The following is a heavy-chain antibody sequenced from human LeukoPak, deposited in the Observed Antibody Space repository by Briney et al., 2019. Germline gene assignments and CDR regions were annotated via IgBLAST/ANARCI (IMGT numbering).Heavy chain of an antibody. CDR3: ARDSTVTTFDY. D-gene: IGHD4-17*01. CDR1: GVSFSGYY. J-gene: IGHJ4*02. Sequence: TSETLSLTCAVYGVSFSGYYWSWIRQPPGKGLEWIGEINHSGCTNYNPSLKSRVTISVDTSKNQFSLKLSSVTAADTAVYYCARDSTVTTFDYWGQGTLVTVSS. V-gene: IGHV4-34*01. CDR2: INHSGCT.